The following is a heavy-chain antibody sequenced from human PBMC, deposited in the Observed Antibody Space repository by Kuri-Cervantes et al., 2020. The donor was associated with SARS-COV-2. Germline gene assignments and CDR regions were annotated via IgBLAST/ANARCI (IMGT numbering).Heavy chain of an antibody. CDR2: ISSSGSTI. CDR1: TITFSECR. V-gene: IGHV3-11*04. CDR3: ARGDFWSGYYYDY. Sequence: GGSLRLSCAASTITFSECRMSRVRQAPGKGLEWVSYISSSGSTIYYADSVKGRFTISRDNAKNSLYLQMNSLRAEDTAVYYCARGDFWSGYYYDYWGQGTLVTVSS. D-gene: IGHD3-3*01. J-gene: IGHJ4*02.